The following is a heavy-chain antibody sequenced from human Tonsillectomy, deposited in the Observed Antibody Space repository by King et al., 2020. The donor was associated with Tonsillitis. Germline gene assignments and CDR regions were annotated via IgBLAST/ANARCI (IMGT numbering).Heavy chain of an antibody. CDR3: ARPTAEYYFDY. CDR2: IYHGGST. D-gene: IGHD4-11*01. V-gene: IGHV4-38-2*02. Sequence: QLQESGPGLVKPSETLSLTCTVSGYSIRSGYYWGWIRQPPGKGLEWIGSIYHGGSTYYNPSLKSRVTKSVNTSKGQFSLKLSSVTAADTAVYYCARPTAEYYFDYWGQGTLVTVSS. J-gene: IGHJ4*02. CDR1: GYSIRSGYY.